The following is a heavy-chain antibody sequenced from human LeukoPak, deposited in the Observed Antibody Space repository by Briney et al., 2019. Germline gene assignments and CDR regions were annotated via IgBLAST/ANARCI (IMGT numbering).Heavy chain of an antibody. V-gene: IGHV3-30*18. CDR2: ISYDGSNK. J-gene: IGHJ4*02. CDR1: GFTFSSYG. D-gene: IGHD6-19*01. CDR3: AKAYSSGWSPTTP. Sequence: PGGSLRLSCAASGFTFSSYGMHWVRQAPGKGLEWVAVISYDGSNKYYADSVKSRFTISRDNSKNTLYLQMNSLRAEDTAVYYCAKAYSSGWSPTTPWGQGTLVTVSS.